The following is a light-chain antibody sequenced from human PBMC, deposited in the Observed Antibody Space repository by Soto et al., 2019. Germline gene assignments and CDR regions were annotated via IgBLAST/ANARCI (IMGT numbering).Light chain of an antibody. CDR2: GAT. V-gene: IGKV3-15*01. CDR3: HQYNIWPPLL. J-gene: IGKJ4*01. CDR1: QSDRSN. Sequence: EIVMTQSPATPSVSPGERATLSGRASQSDRSNLAWYQQKPGQAPRLLIYGATTRATGIPATFSGSRSGTEYTLTISGLKSEDLAVYYCHQYNIWPPLLFGVGTKVDIK.